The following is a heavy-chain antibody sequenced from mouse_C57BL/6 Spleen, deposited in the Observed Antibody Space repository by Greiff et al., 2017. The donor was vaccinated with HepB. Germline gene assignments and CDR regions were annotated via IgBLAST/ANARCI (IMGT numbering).Heavy chain of an antibody. V-gene: IGHV1-59*01. J-gene: IGHJ2*01. CDR3: ARRKLGFDY. D-gene: IGHD4-1*01. CDR1: GYTFTSYW. CDR2: IDPSDSYT. Sequence: QVQLQQPGAELVRPGTSVKLSCKASGYTFTSYWMHWVKQRPGQGLEWIGVIDPSDSYTNYNQKFKGKATLTVDTSSSTAYMQLSSLTSEDSAVYYCARRKLGFDYWGQGTTLTVSS.